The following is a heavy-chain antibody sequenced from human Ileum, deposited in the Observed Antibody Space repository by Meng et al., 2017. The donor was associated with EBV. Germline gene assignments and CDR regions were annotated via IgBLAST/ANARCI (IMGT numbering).Heavy chain of an antibody. Sequence: QLQLVQSGAEVKQPGASVKVSCKASGFTFTDYVIQWVRQAPGQRPEWMGWIIVGTGRTEYSQNLQGRVTITWDTSASTAYMELSSLRSEDTAVYYCVRDSVIAAGSYCDYWGQGALVTVSS. V-gene: IGHV1-3*01. CDR2: IIVGTGRT. CDR3: VRDSVIAAGSYCDY. D-gene: IGHD6-13*01. CDR1: GFTFTDYV. J-gene: IGHJ4*02.